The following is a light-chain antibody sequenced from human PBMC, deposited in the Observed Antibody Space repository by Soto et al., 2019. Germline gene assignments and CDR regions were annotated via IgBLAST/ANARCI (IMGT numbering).Light chain of an antibody. V-gene: IGKV1-5*03. CDR3: QHYNSYSEA. J-gene: IGKJ1*01. CDR1: QSVSTR. CDR2: KAY. Sequence: DIQMTQSPSTLYGSVGDRVTIICRASQSVSTRLAWYQQKPGKAPKLLIYKAYTLKSGVPSRFSGSGSGTEFTLTISSLQPDDFATYYCQHYNSYSEAVGQGTKVEIK.